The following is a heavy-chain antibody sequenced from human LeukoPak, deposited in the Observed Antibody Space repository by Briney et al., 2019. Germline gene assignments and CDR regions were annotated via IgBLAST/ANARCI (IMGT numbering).Heavy chain of an antibody. CDR2: IYSGGST. J-gene: IGHJ4*02. CDR3: ARAGSGLLPFDY. D-gene: IGHD3-10*01. CDR1: GFTVSSNT. Sequence: GGPLRLSCAPPGFTVSSNTISWFRQAPGKGLEWVSVIYSGGSTYYADSVKGRFTISRDNSKNTLYLQMNSLRAEDTAVYYCARAGSGLLPFDYWGQGTLVTVSS. V-gene: IGHV3-53*01.